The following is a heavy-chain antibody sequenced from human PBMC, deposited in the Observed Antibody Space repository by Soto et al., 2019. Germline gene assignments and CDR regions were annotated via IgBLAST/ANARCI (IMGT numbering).Heavy chain of an antibody. J-gene: IGHJ4*02. CDR2: IVVGSGNT. D-gene: IGHD1-26*01. CDR3: AAGPQWELQQFDY. V-gene: IGHV1-58*01. CDR1: GFTFTSSA. Sequence: ASVKVSCKASGFTFTSSAVQLVRQARGQRLEWIGWIVVGSGNTNYAQKFQERVTITRDMSTSTAYMELSSLRSEDTAVYYCAAGPQWELQQFDYWGQGTLVTVSS.